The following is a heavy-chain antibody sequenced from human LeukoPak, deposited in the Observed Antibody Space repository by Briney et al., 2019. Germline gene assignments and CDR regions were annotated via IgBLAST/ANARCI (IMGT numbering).Heavy chain of an antibody. Sequence: GASVKVSCKASGYTFTGYYMHWVRQAPGQGLEWMGWINPNSGGTNYAQKFQGRVTMTRDMSISTAYMELSRLRSDDTAVYYCARVARGCSSTSCYPFDYWGQGTLVTVSS. CDR3: ARVARGCSSTSCYPFDY. CDR1: GYTFTGYY. V-gene: IGHV1-2*02. D-gene: IGHD2-2*01. CDR2: INPNSGGT. J-gene: IGHJ4*02.